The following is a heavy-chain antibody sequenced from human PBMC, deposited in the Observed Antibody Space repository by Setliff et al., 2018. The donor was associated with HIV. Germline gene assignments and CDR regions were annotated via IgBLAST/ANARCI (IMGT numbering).Heavy chain of an antibody. Sequence: WASVKVSCKASGYTFTDNYIHWVRQAPGQGLEWMAWINSATGGTNYAQNFQGWVTVTRDTSINTVYMELSSLKSDDTAVYYCARDQKGYSYGYFDSWGQGTLVTVSS. D-gene: IGHD5-18*01. CDR2: INSATGGT. V-gene: IGHV1-2*04. CDR1: GYTFTDNY. J-gene: IGHJ4*02. CDR3: ARDQKGYSYGYFDS.